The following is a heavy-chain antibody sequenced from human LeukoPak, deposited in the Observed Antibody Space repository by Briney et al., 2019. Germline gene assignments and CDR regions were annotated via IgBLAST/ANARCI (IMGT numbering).Heavy chain of an antibody. CDR2: MGGRGDTS. V-gene: IGHV3-23*01. CDR3: AKLAGIRGWFVYYFDY. J-gene: IGHJ4*02. CDR1: GFTFGTHA. Sequence: PGGSLRLSCAASGFTFGTHAMTWVRQAPAKGLEWVSGMGGRGDTSYYADSVKGRFTISRDNSKNTLFLQMNSLRAEDTAVYYCAKLAGIRGWFVYYFDYWGQGTLVTVS. D-gene: IGHD6-19*01.